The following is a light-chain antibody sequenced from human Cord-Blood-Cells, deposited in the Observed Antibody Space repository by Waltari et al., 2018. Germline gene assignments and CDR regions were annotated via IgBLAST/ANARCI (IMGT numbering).Light chain of an antibody. CDR3: QQYGSSPPIT. J-gene: IGKJ5*01. CDR2: GAS. V-gene: IGKV3-20*01. Sequence: VLTPSPGTLTLSPGVSATLPCRASQSVSSSYFAWYQQKPGQAPRLLIYGASSRATGTPDRFSGRGFGTDFTLTISRLEPEDFAVYYCQQYGSSPPITFGQGTRLEIK. CDR1: QSVSSSY.